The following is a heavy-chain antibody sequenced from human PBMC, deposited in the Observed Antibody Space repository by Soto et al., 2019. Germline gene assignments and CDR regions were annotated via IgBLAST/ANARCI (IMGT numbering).Heavy chain of an antibody. CDR2: VIPIFGTA. Sequence: ASVKVSCKASGGTFSSYAISWVRQAPGQGLEWMGGVIPIFGTANYAQKFQGRVTITADKSTSTAYMELSSLRSEDTAVYYCASGIVVVPAPGQYYYYGMDVWGQGTTVTVSS. CDR3: ASGIVVVPAPGQYYYYGMDV. J-gene: IGHJ6*02. CDR1: GGTFSSYA. D-gene: IGHD2-2*01. V-gene: IGHV1-69*06.